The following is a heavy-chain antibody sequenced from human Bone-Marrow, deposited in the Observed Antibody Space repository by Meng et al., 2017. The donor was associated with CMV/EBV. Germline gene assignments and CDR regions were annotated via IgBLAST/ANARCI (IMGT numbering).Heavy chain of an antibody. J-gene: IGHJ6*02. CDR1: GGTFSSYA. CDR3: ERSAVEMAKITEYTYYGMDV. CDR2: IIPILGIA. D-gene: IGHD5-24*01. Sequence: SVQVSCKASGGTFSSYAISWVRQAPGQGLEWMGGIIPILGIANYEQKSQGRVTITADKSTSTAYMEQSSLRSEDKAVYYCERSAVEMAKITEYTYYGMDVWGQGTTVTVSS. V-gene: IGHV1-69*10.